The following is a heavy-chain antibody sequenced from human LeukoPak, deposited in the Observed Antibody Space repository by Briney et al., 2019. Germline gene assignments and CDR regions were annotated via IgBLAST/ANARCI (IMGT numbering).Heavy chain of an antibody. J-gene: IGHJ4*02. Sequence: VSGVSISSXXXXWXXXXXXPGKGLEWIGYIYYSGSTYYSPSLKSRVTMSVDTSNNQFSLKLTSVTAADTAIYYCYGSGIWGQGTLVTVSS. CDR3: YGSGI. CDR2: IYYSGST. CDR1: GVSISSXXXX. D-gene: IGHD3-10*01. V-gene: IGHV4-30-4*01.